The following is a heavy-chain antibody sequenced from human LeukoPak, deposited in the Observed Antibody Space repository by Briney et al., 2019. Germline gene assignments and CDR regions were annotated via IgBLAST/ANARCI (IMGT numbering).Heavy chain of an antibody. CDR2: IPYDGSNR. CDR3: ARGDCSSTSCYLFDY. D-gene: IGHD2-2*01. J-gene: IGHJ4*02. Sequence: PGGSLRLSCAASGFSFSSYAMHWVRQAPGTGLEWVAVIPYDGSNRYYADSVKGRFTISRDNSKNTLYLQMNSLRAEDTAVYYCARGDCSSTSCYLFDYWGQGTLVTVSS. CDR1: GFSFSSYA. V-gene: IGHV3-30*04.